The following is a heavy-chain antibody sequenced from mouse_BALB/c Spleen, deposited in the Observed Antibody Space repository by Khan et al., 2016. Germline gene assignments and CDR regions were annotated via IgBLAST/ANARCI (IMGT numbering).Heavy chain of an antibody. CDR3: ARSRVYDGYYGYAMDY. V-gene: IGHV14-3*02. J-gene: IGHJ4*01. CDR1: GFNIKDTY. D-gene: IGHD2-3*01. Sequence: VQLQQSGAELVKPGASVKLSCTASGFNIKDTYMHWVKQRPEQGLEWIGRIDPANGNTKYDPKFQGKATITADTSSNTGYLQLSSLTSEDTAVYYCARSRVYDGYYGYAMDYWGQGTSVTVSS. CDR2: IDPANGNT.